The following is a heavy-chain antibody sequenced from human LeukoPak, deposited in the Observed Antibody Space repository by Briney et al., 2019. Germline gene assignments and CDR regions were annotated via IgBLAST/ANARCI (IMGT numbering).Heavy chain of an antibody. CDR1: GYTFTGYY. V-gene: IGHV1-2*02. CDR2: IYPNSGAT. CDR3: ASAPYMDV. J-gene: IGHJ6*03. Sequence: ASVKVSCKASGYTFTGYYMHWVRQAPGQGLEWMGYIYPNSGATKSAQKFQGRVTMTRDTSISTAYMELSGLRSDDTAVYYCASAPYMDVWGKGTTVTVSS.